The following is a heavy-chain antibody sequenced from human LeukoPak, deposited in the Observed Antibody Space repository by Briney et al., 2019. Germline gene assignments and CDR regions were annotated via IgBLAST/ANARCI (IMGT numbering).Heavy chain of an antibody. CDR2: ISGSGAT. J-gene: IGHJ4*02. CDR1: GFTFSTYG. V-gene: IGHV3-23*01. D-gene: IGHD7-27*01. Sequence: PGMSLRLSCAASGFTFSTYGMHWVRQAPGKGLEWVSGISGSGATDYADSVEGRFTISRDNSKNTLYLQINSLRAEDTAVYYCAKDLNWGGRWGQGTLVTVSS. CDR3: AKDLNWGGR.